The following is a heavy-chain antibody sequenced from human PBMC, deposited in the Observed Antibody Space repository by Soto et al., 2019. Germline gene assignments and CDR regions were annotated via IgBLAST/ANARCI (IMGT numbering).Heavy chain of an antibody. D-gene: IGHD3-10*01. Sequence: QVQLQQWGAGLLKPSETLSLTCAVYGGSFSGYYWSWIRQPPGKGLEWIGEINHSGSTNYNPSLKSRVTXSXDXXKNQFSLKLSSVTAADTAVYYCARGDYGSGSYYDYWGQGTLVTVSS. J-gene: IGHJ4*02. V-gene: IGHV4-34*01. CDR1: GGSFSGYY. CDR2: INHSGST. CDR3: ARGDYGSGSYYDY.